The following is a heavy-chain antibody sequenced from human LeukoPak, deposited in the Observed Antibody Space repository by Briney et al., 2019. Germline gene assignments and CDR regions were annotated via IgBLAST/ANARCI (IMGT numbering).Heavy chain of an antibody. CDR1: GYRFTSYW. CDR2: IDPSDSYT. CDR3: ATHRDSSNFDFAY. D-gene: IGHD4-11*01. V-gene: IGHV5-10-1*01. Sequence: GESLQISCKGSGYRFTSYWISCVRQMPGKGLEWMGRIDPSDSYTNYSPSFQGHVTISADKSISTAYLRWRSLKASDTALYFCATHRDSSNFDFAYWGQGTLVTVHS. J-gene: IGHJ4*02.